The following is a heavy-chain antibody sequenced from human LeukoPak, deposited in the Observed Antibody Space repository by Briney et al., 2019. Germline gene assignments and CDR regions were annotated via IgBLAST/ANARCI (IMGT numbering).Heavy chain of an antibody. Sequence: SETLSLTCTVSGGSISSYYWSWIRQPPGKGLERIGYIYYSGSTNYNPSLKSRVTISVDTSKNQFSLKLSSVTAADTAVYYCARHRGEYDAFDIWGQGTMVTVSS. CDR3: ARHRGEYDAFDI. J-gene: IGHJ3*02. CDR1: GGSISSYY. CDR2: IYYSGST. D-gene: IGHD3-16*01. V-gene: IGHV4-59*08.